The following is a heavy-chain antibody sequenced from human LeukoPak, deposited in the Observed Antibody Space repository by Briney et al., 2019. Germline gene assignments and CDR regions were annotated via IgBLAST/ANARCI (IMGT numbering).Heavy chain of an antibody. Sequence: GGSLRLSCAASGFSFSRYAMSWVRQAPGEGLEWVSATTDSGGDTYHADSVKGRFTISRDNSKNTLFLQMNSLRVEDTAVYYCAKGSSSSRPYYFDYWGQGTLVTVSS. J-gene: IGHJ4*02. V-gene: IGHV3-23*01. CDR3: AKGSSSSRPYYFDY. CDR2: TTDSGGDT. D-gene: IGHD6-6*01. CDR1: GFSFSRYA.